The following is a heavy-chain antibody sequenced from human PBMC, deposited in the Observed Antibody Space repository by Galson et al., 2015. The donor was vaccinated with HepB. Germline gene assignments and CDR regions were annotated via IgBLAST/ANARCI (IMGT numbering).Heavy chain of an antibody. CDR3: AREVTDMGYYSGMDV. V-gene: IGHV3-11*06. CDR1: GFTFSDYY. J-gene: IGHJ6*02. Sequence: SLRLSCAASGFTFSDYYMGWIRQAPGKGLEWLSFISGSSSHTDSADSVKGRFTISRDNAKYSLYLQLKSLRAEDTAVYFCAREVTDMGYYSGMDVWGQGTTVTVSS. CDR2: ISGSSSHT. D-gene: IGHD5-18*01.